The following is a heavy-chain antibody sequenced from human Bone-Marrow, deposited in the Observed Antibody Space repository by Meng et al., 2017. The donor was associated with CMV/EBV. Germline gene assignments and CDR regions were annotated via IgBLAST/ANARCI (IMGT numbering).Heavy chain of an antibody. V-gene: IGHV3-48*03. J-gene: IGHJ4*02. CDR3: ARAYCSSTSCYTALFDY. D-gene: IGHD2-2*02. CDR2: ISSSGSTI. Sequence: GGSLRLSCAASGFTFSSYEMNWVRQAPGKGLEWVSYISSSGSTIYYADSVKGRFTISRDNAKNSLYLQMNSLRAEDTAVYYCARAYCSSTSCYTALFDYWGQGTLVTVPS. CDR1: GFTFSSYE.